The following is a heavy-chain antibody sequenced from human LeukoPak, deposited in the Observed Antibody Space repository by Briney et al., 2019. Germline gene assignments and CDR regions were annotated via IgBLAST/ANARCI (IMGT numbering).Heavy chain of an antibody. D-gene: IGHD6-19*01. CDR1: GFTFSSYW. Sequence: PGGSLRLSCAASGFTFSSYWMSWVRQAPGKGLEWVANIKQDGSEKYYVDSVKGRSTISRDNAKNSLYLQMNSLRAEDTAVYYCAREYSSGWYAWFDPWGQGTLVTVSS. V-gene: IGHV3-7*01. CDR3: AREYSSGWYAWFDP. CDR2: IKQDGSEK. J-gene: IGHJ5*02.